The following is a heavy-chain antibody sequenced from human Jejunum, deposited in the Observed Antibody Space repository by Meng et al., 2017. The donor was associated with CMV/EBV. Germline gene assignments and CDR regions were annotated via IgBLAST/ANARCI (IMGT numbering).Heavy chain of an antibody. CDR3: ARGFTNGWQPFDF. V-gene: IGHV1-69*01. Sequence: VQLLPHGAEVKSPGPSVRLSCKSAGCVFNNYALTWVRQAPGQGLEWMGGIIAVLTTPNYAPKFQGRLTIPADASTGTTYMELSSLTSEDTAVYFCARGFTNGWQPFDFWGQGTLVTVSS. CDR2: IIAVLTTP. D-gene: IGHD2-8*01. J-gene: IGHJ4*02. CDR1: GCVFNNYA.